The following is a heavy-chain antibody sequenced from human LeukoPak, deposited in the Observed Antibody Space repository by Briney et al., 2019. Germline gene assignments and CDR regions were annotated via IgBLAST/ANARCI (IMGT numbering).Heavy chain of an antibody. CDR2: ISGSGGST. CDR1: GFTFSSYA. V-gene: IGHV3-23*01. J-gene: IGHJ4*02. Sequence: SGGSLRLSCAASGFTFSSYAMSWVRQTPGKGLEWVSAISGSGGSTYYADSVKGRFTISRDNSKNTLYLQMNSLRAEDMAVYYCAKKWIFGAVIKGLIDYWGQGTLVTVSS. D-gene: IGHD3-3*01. CDR3: AKKWIFGAVIKGLIDY.